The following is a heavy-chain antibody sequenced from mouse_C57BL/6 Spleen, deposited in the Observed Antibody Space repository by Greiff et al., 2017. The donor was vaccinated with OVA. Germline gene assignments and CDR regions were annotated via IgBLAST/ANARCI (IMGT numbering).Heavy chain of an antibody. J-gene: IGHJ4*01. D-gene: IGHD1-1*01. V-gene: IGHV1-7*01. Sequence: QVQLKESGAELAKPGASVKLSCKASGYTFTSYWMHWVKQRPGQGLEWIGYINPSSGYTKYNQKFKDKATLTADKSSSTAYMQLSSLTYEDSAVYYCARSSFYDYDAMDYWGQGTSVTVSS. CDR3: ARSSFYDYDAMDY. CDR2: INPSSGYT. CDR1: GYTFTSYW.